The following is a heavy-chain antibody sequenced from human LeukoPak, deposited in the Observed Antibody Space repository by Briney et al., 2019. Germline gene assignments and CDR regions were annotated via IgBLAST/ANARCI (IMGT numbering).Heavy chain of an antibody. CDR3: ARGYSIYDTNPFKY. D-gene: IGHD3-3*02. CDR2: ITHGGST. J-gene: IGHJ4*02. V-gene: IGHV4-34*01. CDR1: GGSFSSYD. Sequence: PSETLSLTCAVSGGSFSSYDGTWIRQPPGKGLEWIGEITHGGSTNYNPSLNSRLNISIDTSKRQFFLKLSSVTAADTAMYYCARGYSIYDTNPFKYWSQGILVAVSS.